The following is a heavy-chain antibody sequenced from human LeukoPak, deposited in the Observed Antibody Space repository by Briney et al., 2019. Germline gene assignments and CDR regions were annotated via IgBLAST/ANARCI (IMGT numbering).Heavy chain of an antibody. V-gene: IGHV3-74*01. CDR1: GFTFSSYW. Sequence: PGGSLRLSCAASGFTFSSYWMHWARQAPGKGLVWVSRINSDGSSADYADSVKGRFTISRDNAKNTVYLQMNSLRVEDTAVYYCYWEGSWGQGTLVTVSS. D-gene: IGHD1-26*01. J-gene: IGHJ4*02. CDR2: INSDGSSA. CDR3: YWEGS.